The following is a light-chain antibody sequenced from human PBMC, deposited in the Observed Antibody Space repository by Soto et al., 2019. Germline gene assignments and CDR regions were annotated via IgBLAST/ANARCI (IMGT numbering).Light chain of an antibody. CDR1: QSVSSY. J-gene: IGKJ5*01. CDR2: DAS. Sequence: EIVLTQSPATLSLSPGERATLSCRASQSVSSYLAWYQQKPGQAPRLLIYDASTRATGIPARFSGSGSGTEFILTISSVESEDFAIYYCHQRTNWPITFGQGTRLEIK. V-gene: IGKV3-11*01. CDR3: HQRTNWPIT.